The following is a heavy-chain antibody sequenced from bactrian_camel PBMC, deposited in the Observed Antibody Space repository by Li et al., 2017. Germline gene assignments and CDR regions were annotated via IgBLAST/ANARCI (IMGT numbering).Heavy chain of an antibody. J-gene: IGHJ4*01. CDR3: AADRRPGGSCYTTSLIPNHYEY. D-gene: IGHD2*01. Sequence: HVQLVESGGGSVQAGGSLRLSCDASGYSYRTDYMAWFRQGSGKEREGVAAIYTDDGSTTYSDSVKGRYTISVDNAKNSVYLQMNSLKPEDTAMYFCAADRRPGGSCYTTSLIPNHYEYWGQGTQVTVS. CDR1: GYSYRTDY. CDR2: IYTDDGST. V-gene: IGHV3S1*01.